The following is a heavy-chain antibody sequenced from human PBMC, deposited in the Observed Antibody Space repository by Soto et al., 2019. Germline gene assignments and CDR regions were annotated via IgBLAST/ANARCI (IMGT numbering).Heavy chain of an antibody. J-gene: IGHJ5*02. Sequence: LSLTCSVSGASTTTYYWSWIRQPPGKGLEWIGSISYSGSTKYNPSLESRVMISLDTSKNQFSLRLTSVTAADTALYYCARDWDSSGLFDPWGQGALVTVSS. CDR1: GASTTTYY. V-gene: IGHV4-59*01. CDR3: ARDWDSSGLFDP. CDR2: ISYSGST. D-gene: IGHD3-10*01.